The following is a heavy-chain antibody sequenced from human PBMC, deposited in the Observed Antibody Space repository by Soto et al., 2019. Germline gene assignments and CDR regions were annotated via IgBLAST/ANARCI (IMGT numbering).Heavy chain of an antibody. CDR2: IYYTGST. J-gene: IGHJ4*02. D-gene: IGHD3-9*01. CDR1: GGSISSANYF. Sequence: SETLSLTCTVSGGSISSANYFWGWIRQPPGKGLEWIGSIYYTGSTFYNPSLKSRVTISVDRSQNQFSLKLSSVTAADTAVYYCACQHDGVSVPPPIYYWGQGSLVPVSS. V-gene: IGHV4-39*01. CDR3: ACQHDGVSVPPPIYY.